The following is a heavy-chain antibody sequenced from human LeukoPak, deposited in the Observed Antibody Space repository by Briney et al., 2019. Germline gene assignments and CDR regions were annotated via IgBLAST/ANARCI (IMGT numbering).Heavy chain of an antibody. D-gene: IGHD3-22*01. CDR2: ISGSGGNT. Sequence: GGSLRLSCAASRFTFSSYAMSWVRQAPGKGLEWISVISGSGGNTNYADSVKGRFTISRDNSKNTLYLQMSSLRAEDTAVYYCAKERSASYYYDSSGYSNYNFDYWGQGTLVTISS. V-gene: IGHV3-23*01. CDR3: AKERSASYYYDSSGYSNYNFDY. CDR1: RFTFSSYA. J-gene: IGHJ4*02.